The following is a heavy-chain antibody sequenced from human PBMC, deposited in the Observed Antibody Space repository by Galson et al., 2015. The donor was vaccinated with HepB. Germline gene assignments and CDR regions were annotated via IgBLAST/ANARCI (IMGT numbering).Heavy chain of an antibody. CDR1: GDSVSSNSAD. Sequence: CAISGDSVSSNSADWNWIRQFPSRGLEWLGRTYYRAKWYNDYPLSLRGRVTITPDTSRNQFSLHLTSVTPEDTAVYFCGRQTEGPSAYGLDVWGQGTPVTVSS. D-gene: IGHD1-1*01. V-gene: IGHV6-1*01. CDR3: GRQTEGPSAYGLDV. CDR2: TYYRAKWYN. J-gene: IGHJ6*02.